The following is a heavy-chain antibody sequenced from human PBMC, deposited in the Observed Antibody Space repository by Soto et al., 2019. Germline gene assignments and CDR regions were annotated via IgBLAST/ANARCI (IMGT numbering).Heavy chain of an antibody. V-gene: IGHV3-11*01. Sequence: PGGSLRLSGSAAGFTFSDYYMSWIRQAPGKGLEWVSYISSSGSTIYYADSVKGRFTISRDNAKNSLYLQMNSLRAEDTAVYYCARVERGITIFGFVIPPFEHWGQGPLVTVPS. CDR3: ARVERGITIFGFVIPPFEH. CDR1: GFTFSDYY. CDR2: ISSSGSTI. J-gene: IGHJ4*02. D-gene: IGHD3-3*01.